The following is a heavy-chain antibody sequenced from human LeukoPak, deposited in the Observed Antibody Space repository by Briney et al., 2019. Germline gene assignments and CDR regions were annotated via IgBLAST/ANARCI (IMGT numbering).Heavy chain of an antibody. CDR1: GYSFTTYA. CDR3: ARDPPWGYGWVLD. D-gene: IGHD5-18*01. J-gene: IGHJ4*02. V-gene: IGHV7-4-1*02. Sequence: ASVKVSCKTSGYSFTTYAMNWVRQAPGQRLEWMGWINTNTGNPTYAQGFTGRFVFSLDTSVSTAYLQISSLRSGDTAIYYCARDPPWGYGWVLDWGQGTLVTVSS. CDR2: INTNTGNP.